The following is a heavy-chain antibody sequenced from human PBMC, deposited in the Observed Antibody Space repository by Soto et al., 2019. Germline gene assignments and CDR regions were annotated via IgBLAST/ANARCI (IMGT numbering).Heavy chain of an antibody. Sequence: VASVKVSCKASGFTFSSSAVQWVRQARGQRPEWIGSIVVGSANTNYAQKFQERVTITRDMSTSTAYMELSSLRSEDTAVYYCAADQGSSVGYLYYYGMDVWGQWXTVTVPS. CDR3: AADQGSSVGYLYYYGMDV. CDR2: IVVGSANT. D-gene: IGHD1-26*01. V-gene: IGHV1-58*01. J-gene: IGHJ6*02. CDR1: GFTFSSSA.